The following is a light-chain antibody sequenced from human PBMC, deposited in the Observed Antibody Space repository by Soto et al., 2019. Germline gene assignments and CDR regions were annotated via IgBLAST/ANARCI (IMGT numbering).Light chain of an antibody. J-gene: IGKJ1*01. V-gene: IGKV1-5*03. CDR2: KAS. CDR3: QHYNIYSEA. CDR1: QTISSW. Sequence: DIQMTQSPSTLFGCVGERVTITCRASQTISSWLAWYQQKPGKAAKLLIYKASTLKSGVPSRFSGSGSGTEFTLTISSLQPDDFATYYCQHYNIYSEAFGQGAKLDI.